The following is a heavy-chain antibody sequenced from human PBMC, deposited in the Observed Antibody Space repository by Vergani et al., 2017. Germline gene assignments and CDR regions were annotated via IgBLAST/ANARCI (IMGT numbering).Heavy chain of an antibody. V-gene: IGHV1-46*03. CDR2: INPSGGST. Sequence: QVLLVQSGAEVKKPGASVRVSCKTFGYTFTNYYIHWVRQAPGQGLEWMGIINPSGGSTTYAQQFKGRLTMTRDTSTSTVYMDLSNLRSEDTAVYYCARPHGDILPPVPRRLDYWGQGTLVTVSS. CDR3: ARPHGDILPPVPRRLDY. J-gene: IGHJ4*02. CDR1: GYTFTNYY.